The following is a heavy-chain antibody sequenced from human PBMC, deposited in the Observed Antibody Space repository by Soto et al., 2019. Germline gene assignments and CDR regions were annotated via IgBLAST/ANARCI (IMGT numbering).Heavy chain of an antibody. CDR3: AGDYHGCDS. D-gene: IGHD6-19*01. CDR1: GRCFSNYD. V-gene: IGHV3-48*03. Sequence: SGGSLRLSCTASGRCFSNYDMNWGRQAPGKGLEWISYISGGGEVIHYAESVKGRFTVSRDNAKNSLSLQMNNLRAEDTALYYCAGDYHGCDSWGQGTLVTVSS. J-gene: IGHJ5*01. CDR2: ISGGGEVI.